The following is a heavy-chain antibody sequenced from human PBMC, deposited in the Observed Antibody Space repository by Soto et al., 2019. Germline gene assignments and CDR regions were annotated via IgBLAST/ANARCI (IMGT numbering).Heavy chain of an antibody. Sequence: TSETLSLTCIVSGDSISSYYWSWIRQPPGKGLEWIGYIYYSGSTNYNPSLKSRVTISVDTSKNQFSLKLSSVTAADTAVYYCARDCGGDCYLGFDPWGQGTLVTVSS. CDR3: ARDCGGDCYLGFDP. J-gene: IGHJ5*02. V-gene: IGHV4-59*01. CDR1: GDSISSYY. CDR2: IYYSGST. D-gene: IGHD2-21*02.